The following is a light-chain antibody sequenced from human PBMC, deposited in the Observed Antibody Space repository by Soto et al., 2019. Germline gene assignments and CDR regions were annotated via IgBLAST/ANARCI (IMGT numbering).Light chain of an antibody. Sequence: AIQLTQSPSSLSASVVDRVTITCRASQGISSALAWYQQKPGKAPKLLIYDASSLESGVPSRFNGSGSGTEFTLTISSLQPEDFATYYLQQCNSYPTCGGGTKVEIK. CDR2: DAS. J-gene: IGKJ4*01. CDR1: QGISSA. V-gene: IGKV1-13*02. CDR3: QQCNSYPT.